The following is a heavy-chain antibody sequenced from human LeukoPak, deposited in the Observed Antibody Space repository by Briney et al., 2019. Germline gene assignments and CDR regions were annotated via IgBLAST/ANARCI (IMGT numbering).Heavy chain of an antibody. V-gene: IGHV3-23*01. J-gene: IGHJ4*02. CDR3: AKGERFLVWFGGAY. CDR1: GFTFSSYP. Sequence: GGSLRLSCAASGFTFSSYPMSWVRQAPGKGLEWVSAISGRGGSTYYADSVKGRFTISRDNSKNTLDLQMNSLRAEDTAVYYCAKGERFLVWFGGAYWGEGTLVTVSS. CDR2: ISGRGGST. D-gene: IGHD3-3*01.